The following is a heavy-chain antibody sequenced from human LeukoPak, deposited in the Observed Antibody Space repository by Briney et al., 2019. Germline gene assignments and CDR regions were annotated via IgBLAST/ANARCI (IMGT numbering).Heavy chain of an antibody. CDR2: ISYDGSNK. Sequence: GGSLRLSCAASGFTFSSYGMHWVRQAPGKGLEWVAVISYDGSNKYYADSVKGRFTISRDNSKNTLYLQMNSLRAEDTAVYYCAKDGGITLFDCWGQGTLVTVSS. D-gene: IGHD3-10*01. V-gene: IGHV3-30*18. CDR1: GFTFSSYG. J-gene: IGHJ4*02. CDR3: AKDGGITLFDC.